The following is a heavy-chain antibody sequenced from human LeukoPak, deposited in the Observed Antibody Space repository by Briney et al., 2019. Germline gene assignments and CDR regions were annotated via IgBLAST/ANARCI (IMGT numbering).Heavy chain of an antibody. CDR3: ARDLTTGSAY. J-gene: IGHJ4*02. CDR1: GFTFNNYW. D-gene: IGHD3-10*01. Sequence: PGGSLRLSCAASGFTFNNYWMTWVRQGPGKGLEWVANIKPGGNEKYYVDSVKGRFTISRDNAKNSLYLQMNSLRAEDTAVYYCARDLTTGSAYWGQGTLVTVSS. CDR2: IKPGGNEK. V-gene: IGHV3-7*01.